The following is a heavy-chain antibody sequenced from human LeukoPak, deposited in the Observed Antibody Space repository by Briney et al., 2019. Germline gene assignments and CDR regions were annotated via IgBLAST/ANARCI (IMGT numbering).Heavy chain of an antibody. J-gene: IGHJ3*02. V-gene: IGHV1-8*01. CDR1: GYTFTSYD. CDR3: ARRSKALGILTGYYTDAFDI. Sequence: ASVKVSCKASGYTFTSYDINWVRQATGQGLEWMGWMNPNSGNTGYAQKFQGRVTMTRNTSISTAYMELSSLRSEDTAVYYCARRSKALGILTGYYTDAFDIWGQGTMVTVSS. CDR2: MNPNSGNT. D-gene: IGHD3-9*01.